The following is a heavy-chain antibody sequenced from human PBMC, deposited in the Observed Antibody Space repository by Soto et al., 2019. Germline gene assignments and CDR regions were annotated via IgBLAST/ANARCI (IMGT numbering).Heavy chain of an antibody. CDR1: GGSSSSSTYY. CDR2: VYYNGFT. CDR3: ARLRVGHARYYYGMDV. V-gene: IGHV4-39*01. Sequence: PSETLSLTCTVSGGSSSSSTYYWAWNRQSPGKGLEWIGSVYYNGFTYYNPSLKSRVTISVDTSKNQFSLKLTSVTAADTAVYYCARLRVGHARYYYGMDVWGQGTTVTVSS. J-gene: IGHJ6*02. D-gene: IGHD2-15*01.